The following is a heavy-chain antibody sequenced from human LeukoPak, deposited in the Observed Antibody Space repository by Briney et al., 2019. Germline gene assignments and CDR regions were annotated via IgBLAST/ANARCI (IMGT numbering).Heavy chain of an antibody. D-gene: IGHD3-10*01. J-gene: IGHJ4*02. CDR2: IYYSGST. CDR3: AGHYGSGSSFDY. CDR1: GGSISSYY. V-gene: IGHV4-59*01. Sequence: SETLSLTCTVSGGSISSYYWSWIRQPPGKGLGWIGYIYYSGSTNYNPSLKSRVTISVDTSKNQFSLKLSSVTAADTAVYYCAGHYGSGSSFDYWGQGTLVTVSS.